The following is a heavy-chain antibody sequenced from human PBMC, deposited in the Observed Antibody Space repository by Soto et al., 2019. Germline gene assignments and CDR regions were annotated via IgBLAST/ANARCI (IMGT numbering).Heavy chain of an antibody. J-gene: IGHJ5*02. CDR2: MNPGSGDT. CDR1: GYSFTNND. D-gene: IGHD2-15*01. CDR3: ARSQSDIVVVVAATFDP. V-gene: IGHV1-8*01. Sequence: ASVKVSCKASGYSFTNNDVSWVRQATGQGLEWMGWMNPGSGDTGYAQKFQGRVTMTRDTSISTAYMELSRLRSDDTAVYYCARSQSDIVVVVAATFDPWGQGTLVTVSS.